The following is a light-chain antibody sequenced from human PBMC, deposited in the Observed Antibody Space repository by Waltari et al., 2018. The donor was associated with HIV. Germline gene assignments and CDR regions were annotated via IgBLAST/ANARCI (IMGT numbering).Light chain of an antibody. CDR1: KIARNS. CDR2: DDV. CDR3: QVWDRSYKEAV. J-gene: IGLJ2*01. V-gene: IGLV3-21*02. Sequence: SYVLTQAPSVSVAPGQTATISCGKIARNSVQWYRQKPGRAPLLVVLDDVDRSSGIPARFSGARSGERATLTIRGVEAGDEADYYCQVWDRSYKEAVFGGGT.